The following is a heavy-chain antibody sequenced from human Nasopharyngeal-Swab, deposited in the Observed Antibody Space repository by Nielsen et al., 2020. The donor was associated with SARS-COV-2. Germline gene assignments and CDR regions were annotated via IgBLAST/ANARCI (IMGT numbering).Heavy chain of an antibody. CDR1: GLTFSPYA. Sequence: GGSLRLSCAASGLTFSPYAMSWVRQAPGKGLEWITSIIASGDSTYYAASVKGRFTISRDNSKSTLYLQMNSLRAEDTAVYYCAKFRRVTTDYFDFWGQGTLVTVSS. CDR2: IIASGDST. V-gene: IGHV3-23*01. CDR3: AKFRRVTTDYFDF. D-gene: IGHD4-17*01. J-gene: IGHJ4*02.